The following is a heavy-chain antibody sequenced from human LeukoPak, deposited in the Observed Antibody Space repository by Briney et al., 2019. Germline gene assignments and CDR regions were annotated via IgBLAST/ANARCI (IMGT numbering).Heavy chain of an antibody. J-gene: IGHJ4*01. CDR3: ARDGTAAGLYFDL. CDR1: GFTFSSYW. D-gene: IGHD6-13*01. CDR2: IRQDGGEK. V-gene: IGHV3-7*01. Sequence: QPGGSLRLSCAVSGFTFSSYWMNWVRQAPGKGLEWVASIRQDGGEKSYVDSVKGRFTISRDNTKNSLYLQMSSLRAEDTAVHYCARDGTAAGLYFDLWGQGTLVTVSS.